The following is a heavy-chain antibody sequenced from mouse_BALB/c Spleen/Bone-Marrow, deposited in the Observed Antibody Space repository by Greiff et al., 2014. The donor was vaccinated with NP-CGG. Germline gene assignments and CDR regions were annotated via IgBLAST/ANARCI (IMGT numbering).Heavy chain of an antibody. CDR2: ISSGSSTI. CDR3: ARMYFDY. CDR1: GFTFSSFG. Sequence: EVKLVESGGGLVQPGGSRKLSCAASGFTFSSFGMHWVRQAPEKGLEWVAYISSGSSTIYYADTVKGRFTISRDNPKNTLFPQMTSLRSEDTAMYYCARMYFDYWGQGTTLTVSS. V-gene: IGHV5-17*02. J-gene: IGHJ2*01.